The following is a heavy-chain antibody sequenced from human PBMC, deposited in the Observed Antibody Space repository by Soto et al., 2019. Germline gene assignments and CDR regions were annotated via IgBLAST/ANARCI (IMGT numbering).Heavy chain of an antibody. CDR3: ARANDSSGYYYNYYYYGMDV. CDR2: IIPIFGTA. J-gene: IGHJ6*02. V-gene: IGHV1-69*06. Sequence: ASVKVSCKASGGTFSSYAISWVRQAPGQGLEWMGGIIPIFGTANYAQKFQGRVTITADKSTSTAYMELSSLRSEDTAVYYCARANDSSGYYYNYYYYGMDVWGQGTKVTVSS. CDR1: GGTFSSYA. D-gene: IGHD3-22*01.